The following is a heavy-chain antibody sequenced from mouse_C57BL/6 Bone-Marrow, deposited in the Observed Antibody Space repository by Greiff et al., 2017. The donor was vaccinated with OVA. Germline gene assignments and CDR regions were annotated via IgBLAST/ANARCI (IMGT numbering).Heavy chain of an antibody. CDR2: ISSGGSYT. Sequence: DVMLVESGGDLVKPGGSLKLSCAASGFTFSSYGMSWVRQTPDKRLEWVATISSGGSYTYYPDSVKGRFTISRDNAKNTLYLQMSSLKSEDTAMYYCARLRTDAMDYWGQGTSVTVSS. D-gene: IGHD2-12*01. CDR3: ARLRTDAMDY. J-gene: IGHJ4*01. CDR1: GFTFSSYG. V-gene: IGHV5-6*02.